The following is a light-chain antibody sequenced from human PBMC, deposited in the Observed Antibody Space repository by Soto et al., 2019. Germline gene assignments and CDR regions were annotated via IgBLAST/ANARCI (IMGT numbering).Light chain of an antibody. CDR3: CSYAGSSTLYV. V-gene: IGLV2-23*01. CDR1: SSDVGSYNL. Sequence: QSALTQPASVSGSPGQSITISCTGTSSDVGSYNLVSWYQQHPGKAPKLMMYEGSKRPSGVYNRFSGSKSGNTASLTISGLQAEDEADYYCCSYAGSSTLYVFGTGTKLTVL. J-gene: IGLJ1*01. CDR2: EGS.